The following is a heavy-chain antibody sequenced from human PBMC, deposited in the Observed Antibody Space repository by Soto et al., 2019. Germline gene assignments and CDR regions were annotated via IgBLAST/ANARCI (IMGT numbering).Heavy chain of an antibody. J-gene: IGHJ4*02. Sequence: SQTLSLTCVISGDSVSSNSATWNWIRQSPSRGLEWLGRTYYRSKWYNDYAVSVKSRITINPDTSKNQFSLQLNSVTPEDTAVYYCARPLWTSGFGEVFDCWGQGTLVTVSS. CDR1: GDSVSSNSAT. D-gene: IGHD3-16*01. CDR3: ARPLWTSGFGEVFDC. V-gene: IGHV6-1*01. CDR2: TYYRSKWYN.